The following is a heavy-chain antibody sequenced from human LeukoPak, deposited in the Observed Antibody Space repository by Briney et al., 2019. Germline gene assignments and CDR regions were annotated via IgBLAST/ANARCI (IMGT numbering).Heavy chain of an antibody. D-gene: IGHD3-22*01. V-gene: IGHV5-51*01. CDR2: ICPGDSDT. J-gene: IGHJ5*02. CDR3: ARLDYYDSSGYDNWFDP. Sequence: GESLKISCKGSGYSFTSYWIGWVRQMPGKGLEWMGIICPGDSDTRYSPSFQGQVTISADKSISTAYLQWSSLKASDTAMYYCARLDYYDSSGYDNWFDPWGQGTLVTVSS. CDR1: GYSFTSYW.